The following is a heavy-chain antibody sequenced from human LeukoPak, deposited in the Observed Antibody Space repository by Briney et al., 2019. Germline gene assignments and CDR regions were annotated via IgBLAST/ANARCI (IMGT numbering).Heavy chain of an antibody. D-gene: IGHD3-22*01. Sequence: GGSLRLSCAASGFAFSSYAMSWVRQAPGKGLDWVSAISGSGGSTYYADSVKGRFTISRDNSKDTLYLQMNSLRAEDTAVYYCAKMYYYDSSGSTATLDYWGQGTLVTVSS. J-gene: IGHJ4*02. CDR3: AKMYYYDSSGSTATLDY. V-gene: IGHV3-23*01. CDR1: GFAFSSYA. CDR2: ISGSGGST.